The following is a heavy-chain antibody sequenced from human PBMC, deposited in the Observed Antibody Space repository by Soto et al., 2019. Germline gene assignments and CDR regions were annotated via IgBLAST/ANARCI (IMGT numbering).Heavy chain of an antibody. CDR1: GFTFDDYA. D-gene: IGHD6-13*01. CDR3: VKDRWYNNTWLLDY. Sequence: GGSLRLSCAASGFTFDDYAMHWVRQAPGKGLEWVASISWNSGSIGYADSVKGRFTISRDNAKNSLSLQMNSLRPEDTAHYYCVKDRWYNNTWLLDYWGQGTLDTVSS. CDR2: ISWNSGSI. J-gene: IGHJ4*01. V-gene: IGHV3-9*01.